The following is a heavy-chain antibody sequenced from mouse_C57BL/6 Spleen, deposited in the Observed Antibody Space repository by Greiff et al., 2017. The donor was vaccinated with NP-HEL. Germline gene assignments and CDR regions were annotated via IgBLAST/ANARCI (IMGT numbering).Heavy chain of an antibody. D-gene: IGHD2-4*01. CDR1: GFTFSSYA. CDR3: ARARDYDNALAY. CDR2: ISDGCSYT. Sequence: EVKLMESGGGLVKPGGSLKLSCAASGFTFSSYAMSWVRQTPEKRLEWVATISDGCSYTYYPDNVKGRFTISRDNAKNNLYLQMSHLKSEDTAMYYCARARDYDNALAYWGQGTRVTVSA. J-gene: IGHJ3*01. V-gene: IGHV5-4*03.